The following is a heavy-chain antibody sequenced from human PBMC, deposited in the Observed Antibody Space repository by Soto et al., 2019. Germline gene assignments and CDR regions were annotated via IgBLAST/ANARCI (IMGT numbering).Heavy chain of an antibody. Sequence: LSLTCAVHRGSFNAYSWTWIRQPPGKGLEWIGEIDHSGSTTYNPSLKSRIIMSVDTSKNQFSLNVSSLTAADTAVNYCARGLRYSGIEVCGQGIKVTFS. J-gene: IGHJ6*02. CDR1: RGSFNAYS. CDR3: ARGLRYSGIEV. CDR2: IDHSGST. V-gene: IGHV4-34*01.